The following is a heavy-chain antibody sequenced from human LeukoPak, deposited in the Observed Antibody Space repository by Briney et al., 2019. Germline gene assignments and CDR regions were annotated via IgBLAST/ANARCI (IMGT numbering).Heavy chain of an antibody. D-gene: IGHD1-7*01. V-gene: IGHV4-4*02. J-gene: IGHJ5*02. CDR1: GGSISSSNW. Sequence: SETLSLTCAVSGGSISSSNWWSWIRQPPGKGLEWIGEINHSGSTNYNPSLKSRVTISVDTSKNQFSLKLSSVTAADTAVYYCAGYNWNFSFDPWGQGTLVTVSS. CDR3: AGYNWNFSFDP. CDR2: INHSGST.